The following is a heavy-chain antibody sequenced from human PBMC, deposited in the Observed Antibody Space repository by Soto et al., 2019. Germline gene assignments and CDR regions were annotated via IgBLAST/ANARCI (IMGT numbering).Heavy chain of an antibody. Sequence: QVRLQESGPGLVKPSETLSLTCTVSGGSISSYYWSWIRQPPGKGLEWIGHIYYSGSTSYNSSLKSRVTISVDTSKSQLSLKLSSVTAADTAVYYCARVRDCSGGTCYSWWFAPWGQGTLVTVSS. CDR1: GGSISSYY. D-gene: IGHD2-15*01. CDR3: ARVRDCSGGTCYSWWFAP. V-gene: IGHV4-59*01. CDR2: IYYSGST. J-gene: IGHJ5*02.